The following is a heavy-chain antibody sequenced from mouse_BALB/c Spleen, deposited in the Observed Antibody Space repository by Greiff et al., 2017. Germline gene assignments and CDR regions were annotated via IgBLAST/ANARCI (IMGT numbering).Heavy chain of an antibody. CDR2: ISSGGSYT. CDR1: GFTFSSYG. D-gene: IGHD1-1*01. V-gene: IGHV5-6*01. CDR3: ASYYGSSYEGYFDY. Sequence: DVHLVESGGDLVKPGGSLKLSCAASGFTFSSYGMSWVRQTPDKRLEWVATISSGGSYTYYPDSVKGRFTISRDNAKNTLYLQMSSLKSEDTAMYYCASYYGSSYEGYFDYWGQGTTLTVSS. J-gene: IGHJ2*01.